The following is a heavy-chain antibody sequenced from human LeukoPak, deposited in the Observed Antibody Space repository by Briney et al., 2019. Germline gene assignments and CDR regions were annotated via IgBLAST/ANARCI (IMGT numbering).Heavy chain of an antibody. Sequence: PSETLSLTCTVSGGSISSSSYYWGWIRQPPGKGLEWIGSIYYSGSTYYNPSLKSRVTISVDTSKNQFSLRLSSVTAADTAVYYCARAGLAAYPGLNWFDPWGQGTLVTVSS. D-gene: IGHD1-14*01. CDR1: GGSISSSSYY. CDR3: ARAGLAAYPGLNWFDP. CDR2: IYYSGST. J-gene: IGHJ5*02. V-gene: IGHV4-39*07.